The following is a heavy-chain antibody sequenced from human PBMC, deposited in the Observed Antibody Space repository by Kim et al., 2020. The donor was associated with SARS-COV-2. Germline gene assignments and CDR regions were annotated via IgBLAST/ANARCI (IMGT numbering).Heavy chain of an antibody. CDR3: STPRDHYISGLGSSFDY. D-gene: IGHD6-19*01. V-gene: IGHV3-30*04. CDR2: ISYDGSNK. J-gene: IGHJ4*01. Sequence: GGSLRLSCAASGFTFSSYAMHWVRQAPGKGLEWVAVISYDGSNKYYVDSGNGRCTISRYNSKTKLHLQMHILRAEDTAAYYCSTPRDHYISGLGSSFDY. CDR1: GFTFSSYA.